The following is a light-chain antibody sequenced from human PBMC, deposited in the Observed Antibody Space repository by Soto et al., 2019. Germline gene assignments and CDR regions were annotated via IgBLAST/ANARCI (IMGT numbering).Light chain of an antibody. V-gene: IGKV1-5*01. CDR1: QSISSW. CDR3: QQYNSYPWR. Sequence: DIQMTQSPSTLSASVGDRVTITCRPSQSISSWLAWYQQKPGKAPKLLIYDASSLESGVPSRFSGSGSGTEFTLTISSLQPDDFATYYCQQYNSYPWRFGQGTKVDIK. J-gene: IGKJ1*01. CDR2: DAS.